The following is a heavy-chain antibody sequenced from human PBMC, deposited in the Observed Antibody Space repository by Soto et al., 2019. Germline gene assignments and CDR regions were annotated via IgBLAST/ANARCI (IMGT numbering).Heavy chain of an antibody. CDR3: ARGGYCISTSCYVVYYYGMDV. CDR2: ISSSGSTI. Sequence: QVQLVESGGGLVKPGGSLRLSCAASGFTFSDYYMSWIRQAPGKGLEWVSYISSSGSTIYYADSVKGRFTISRDNAKNPRYLQMNSLRAEDTAVYYCARGGYCISTSCYVVYYYGMDVWGQGTKVTVSS. D-gene: IGHD2-2*01. CDR1: GFTFSDYY. J-gene: IGHJ6*02. V-gene: IGHV3-11*01.